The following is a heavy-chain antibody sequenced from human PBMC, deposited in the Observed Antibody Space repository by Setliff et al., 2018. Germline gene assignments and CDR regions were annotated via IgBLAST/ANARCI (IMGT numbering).Heavy chain of an antibody. CDR1: GYTSTTNA. V-gene: IGHV1-3*01. Sequence: ASVKVSCKASGYTSTTNALHWVRQAPGQSLEWMGWITAGIVDTKYSQKFQGRITITRDTSASTFYMELSSLTSEDTALYSCARMSTSGPHYDYWGQGTLVTVSS. CDR3: ARMSTSGPHYDY. D-gene: IGHD2-8*02. J-gene: IGHJ4*02. CDR2: ITAGIVDT.